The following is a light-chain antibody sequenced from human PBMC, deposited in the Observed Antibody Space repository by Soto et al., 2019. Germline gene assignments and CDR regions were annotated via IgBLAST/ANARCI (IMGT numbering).Light chain of an antibody. Sequence: ETVMTQSPATLSVSPGERATLSCRASQSVFSSLAWYQHNPGQAPRLLIYGAATRATGIPARFSGSGSGTEFTLTISSLQSDDIAVYYCQQYHNWPAFGQGTKVEIK. CDR2: GAA. J-gene: IGKJ1*01. CDR3: QQYHNWPA. CDR1: QSVFSS. V-gene: IGKV3-15*01.